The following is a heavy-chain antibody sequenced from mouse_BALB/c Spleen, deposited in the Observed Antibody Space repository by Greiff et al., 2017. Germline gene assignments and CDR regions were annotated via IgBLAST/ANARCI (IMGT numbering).Heavy chain of an antibody. V-gene: IGHV4-1*02. J-gene: IGHJ4*01. CDR3: ARDYYAPYAMDY. Sequence: EVKLMESGGGLVQPGGSLKLSCAASGFDFSRYWMSWVRQAPGKGLEWIGEINPDSSTINYTPSLKDIFIITRDNAKNTLYLQMSKVRSEDTALFCCARDYYAPYAMDYWGQGTSVTVSS. CDR1: GFDFSRYW. D-gene: IGHD1-1*01. CDR2: INPDSSTI.